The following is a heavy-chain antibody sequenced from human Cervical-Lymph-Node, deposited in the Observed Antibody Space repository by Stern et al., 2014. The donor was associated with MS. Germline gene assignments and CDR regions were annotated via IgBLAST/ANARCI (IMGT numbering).Heavy chain of an antibody. Sequence: VQLVESGAEVKTPGPPVKVSCKASGGPFSSYAITWVRRAPGQGLEWMGGIIPIFGTANYAQKFQGRVTITADESTSTAYMELSSLRSEDTAVYYCARGELKEGLVRGMDVWGQGTTVTVSS. CDR2: IIPIFGTA. J-gene: IGHJ6*02. D-gene: IGHD1-26*01. V-gene: IGHV1-69*01. CDR1: GGPFSSYA. CDR3: ARGELKEGLVRGMDV.